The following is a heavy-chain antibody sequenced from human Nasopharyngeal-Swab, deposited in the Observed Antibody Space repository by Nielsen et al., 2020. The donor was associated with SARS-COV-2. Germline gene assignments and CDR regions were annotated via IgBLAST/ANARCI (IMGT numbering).Heavy chain of an antibody. V-gene: IGHV4-61*02. J-gene: IGHJ4*02. D-gene: IGHD6-19*01. Sequence: WIRQPPGKGLEWIGRIYTSGSTNYNPSLKSRVTISVDTSKNQFSLKLSSVTAADTAVYYCARDLSVAFDYWGRGTLVTVSS. CDR3: ARDLSVAFDY. CDR2: IYTSGST.